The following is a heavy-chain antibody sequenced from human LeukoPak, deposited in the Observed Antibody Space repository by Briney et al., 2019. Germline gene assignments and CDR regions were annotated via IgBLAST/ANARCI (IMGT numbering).Heavy chain of an antibody. CDR2: INPNSSGT. Sequence: ASVKVSCKASGYTFTGYYMHWVRQAPGQGLEWMGRINPNSSGTNYAQKFQGRVTMTRDTSISTAYMELSRLRSDDTAVYYCAREWRLTRDWFDPWGQGTLVTVSS. CDR3: AREWRLTRDWFDP. D-gene: IGHD7-27*01. J-gene: IGHJ5*02. CDR1: GYTFTGYY. V-gene: IGHV1-2*06.